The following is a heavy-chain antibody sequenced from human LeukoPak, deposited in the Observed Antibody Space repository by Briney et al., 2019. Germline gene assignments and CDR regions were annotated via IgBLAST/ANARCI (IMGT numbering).Heavy chain of an antibody. CDR2: ISSSSSYI. Sequence: GGSLRLSCAASGFTFSSYSMNWVRQAPGKGLEWVSSISSSSSYIYYEDSVKGRFTISRDNAKNSLYLQMNSLRAEDTAVYYCARVGYCSSTSCYPYYFDYWGQGTLVTVSS. CDR3: ARVGYCSSTSCYPYYFDY. V-gene: IGHV3-21*01. D-gene: IGHD2-2*01. CDR1: GFTFSSYS. J-gene: IGHJ4*02.